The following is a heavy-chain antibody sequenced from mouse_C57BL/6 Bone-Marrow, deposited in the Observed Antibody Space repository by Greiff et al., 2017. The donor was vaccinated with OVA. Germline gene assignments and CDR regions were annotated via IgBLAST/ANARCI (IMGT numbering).Heavy chain of an antibody. Sequence: VQLQQSGPELVKPGASVKISCKASGYSFTGYYMNWVKQSPEKSLEWIGEINPSTGGTTYNQKFTAKATLTVDKSSSTAYMQLKSLTSEDSAVYYCARPDYDFDVWGTGTTVTVSS. J-gene: IGHJ1*03. V-gene: IGHV1-42*01. CDR1: GYSFTGYY. CDR3: ARPDYDFDV. D-gene: IGHD1-1*01. CDR2: INPSTGGT.